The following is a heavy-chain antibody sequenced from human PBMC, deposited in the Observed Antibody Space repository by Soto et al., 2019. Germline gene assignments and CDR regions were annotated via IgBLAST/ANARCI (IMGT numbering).Heavy chain of an antibody. V-gene: IGHV1-69*04. D-gene: IGHD2-15*01. CDR2: IIPILGMA. CDR1: GGTFSSYT. Sequence: ASVKVSCKASGGTFSSYTISWVRQAPGQGLEWMGRIIPILGMANYAQKFQGRVTITADKSTSTAYMELSSLRSEDTAVYYCARDEGYCSGGSCYSDPPYDYWGQGTLVTVSS. CDR3: ARDEGYCSGGSCYSDPPYDY. J-gene: IGHJ4*02.